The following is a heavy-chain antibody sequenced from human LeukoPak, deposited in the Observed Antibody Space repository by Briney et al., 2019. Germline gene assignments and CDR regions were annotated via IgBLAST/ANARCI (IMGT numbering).Heavy chain of an antibody. CDR2: IKPKTDGGTT. V-gene: IGHV3-15*01. J-gene: IGHJ4*02. D-gene: IGHD1-1*01. CDR3: GASGPSGLGY. CDR1: GVTFSKAW. Sequence: GGSLRLSCAASGVTFSKAWMTWVRQAPGRGLEWVGRIKPKTDGGTTDYAAPVKGRFTISRDDSRNTLYLQMSSLRTEDTAVYHCGASGPSGLGYWGQGTLVTVSS.